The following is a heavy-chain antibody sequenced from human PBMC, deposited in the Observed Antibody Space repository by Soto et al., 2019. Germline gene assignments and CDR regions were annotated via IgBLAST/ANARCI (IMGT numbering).Heavy chain of an antibody. J-gene: IGHJ4*02. CDR2: ISGSGGST. V-gene: IGHV3-23*01. CDR3: AKNDYYDSSGYYGL. D-gene: IGHD3-22*01. CDR1: GFTFSSYA. Sequence: EVQLLESGGGLVQPGGSLRLSCAASGFTFSSYAMSWVRQAPGKGLEWVSAISGSGGSTYYADSVKGRFTISRDNSKNTLDLQMNSLRAEDTAVYYCAKNDYYDSSGYYGLWGQGTLVTVSS.